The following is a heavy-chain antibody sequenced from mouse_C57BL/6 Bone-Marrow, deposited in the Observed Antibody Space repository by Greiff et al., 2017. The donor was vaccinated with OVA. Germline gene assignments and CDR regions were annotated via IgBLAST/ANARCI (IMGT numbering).Heavy chain of an antibody. V-gene: IGHV1-59*01. J-gene: IGHJ3*01. CDR1: GYTFTSYW. D-gene: IGHD2-1*01. Sequence: VQLQQLGAELVRPGTSVKLSCKASGYTFTSYWMHWVKQRPGQGLEWIGVIDPSDSYTNYNQKFKGKATLTVDTSSSTAYMQLSSLTSEDSAVYYCARRDYGNYGFAYWGQGTLVTVSA. CDR3: ARRDYGNYGFAY. CDR2: IDPSDSYT.